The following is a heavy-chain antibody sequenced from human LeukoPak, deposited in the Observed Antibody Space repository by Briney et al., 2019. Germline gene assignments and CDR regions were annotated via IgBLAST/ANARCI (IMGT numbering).Heavy chain of an antibody. Sequence: GGSLRLSCAASGFTFSSYAMSWVRQAPGKGLEWVSAISGSGGSTYYADSVKGRFTISRDNSKNTLYLQMNSLRAEDTAVYYCAKRAGIAAAAPGVFDCWGQGTLVTVSS. CDR1: GFTFSSYA. D-gene: IGHD6-13*01. CDR3: AKRAGIAAAAPGVFDC. V-gene: IGHV3-23*01. J-gene: IGHJ4*02. CDR2: ISGSGGST.